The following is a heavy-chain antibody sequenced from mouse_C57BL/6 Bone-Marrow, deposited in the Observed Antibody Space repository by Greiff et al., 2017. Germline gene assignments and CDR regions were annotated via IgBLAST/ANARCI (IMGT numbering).Heavy chain of an antibody. CDR2: ISSAGSYP. Sequence: EVQRVESGGDLVKPGGSLKLSCEASGFTFSSYGMSWVRQTPDKRLEWVATISSAGSYPYYPDSVKGRFTISRDNAKTTLYLQMSSLKSEDTAMYYCARLGTTVGLEVWGTGTTVTVSS. V-gene: IGHV5-6*01. CDR3: ARLGTTVGLEV. CDR1: GFTFSSYG. D-gene: IGHD1-1*01. J-gene: IGHJ1*03.